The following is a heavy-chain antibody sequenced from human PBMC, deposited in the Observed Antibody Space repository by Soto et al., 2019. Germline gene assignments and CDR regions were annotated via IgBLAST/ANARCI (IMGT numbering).Heavy chain of an antibody. D-gene: IGHD5-18*01. J-gene: IGHJ2*01. CDR1: GFSFSTYG. CDR3: ARGNSYGSFWYFDL. V-gene: IGHV1-18*04. Sequence: QLQLVQSGAEVKTPGASVRVSCEAAGFSFSTYGMTWVRQAPGQGLEWMGWITASNGNTRYGQNLQGRLTMTTDTSTNTAYMNLWRLSSDDTAMYYCARGNSYGSFWYFDLWGRGTLITVSS. CDR2: ITASNGNT.